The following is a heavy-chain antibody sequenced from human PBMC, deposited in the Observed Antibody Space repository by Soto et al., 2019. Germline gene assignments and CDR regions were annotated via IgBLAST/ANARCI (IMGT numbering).Heavy chain of an antibody. Sequence: GGSLRLSCAASGFTFSDHYMDWVRQAPGKGLEWVGRTRNKANSYTTEYAASVKGRFTISRDDSKNSLYLQMNSLKTEDTAVYYCARDGVYGADDYWGQGTLVTVSS. D-gene: IGHD4-17*01. J-gene: IGHJ4*02. V-gene: IGHV3-72*01. CDR1: GFTFSDHY. CDR3: ARDGVYGADDY. CDR2: TRNKANSYTT.